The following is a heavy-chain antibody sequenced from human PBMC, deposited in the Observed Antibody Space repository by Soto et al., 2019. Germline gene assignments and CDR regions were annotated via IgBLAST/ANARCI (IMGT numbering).Heavy chain of an antibody. CDR1: GGPINTYY. J-gene: IGHJ6*02. Sequence: QVQLRESGPGLVEPSETLSLTCIVSGGPINTYYWSWIRQPGGQGLEWIGRMSTTGGTEYNPSLRSRATMSVDTSKNQFALRLSSVTAADTAVYYCATLTTDAYGVDVWGQGTTVTVS. D-gene: IGHD1-1*01. CDR3: ATLTTDAYGVDV. V-gene: IGHV4-4*07. CDR2: MSTTGGT.